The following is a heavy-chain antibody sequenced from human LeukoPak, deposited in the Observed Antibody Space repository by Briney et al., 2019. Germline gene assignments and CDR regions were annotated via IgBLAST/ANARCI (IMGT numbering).Heavy chain of an antibody. CDR3: ARGSSSGWYFDY. CDR1: GFTFSSYN. J-gene: IGHJ4*02. Sequence: GGSLRLSCAASGFTFSSYNMNWVRQAPGKGLERVSYISGSGGTIYYADSVKGRFTIPRDNAKNSLYLQINSLRAEDTAVYYCARGSSSGWYFDYWGQGTLVTVSS. CDR2: ISGSGGTI. V-gene: IGHV3-48*01. D-gene: IGHD6-25*01.